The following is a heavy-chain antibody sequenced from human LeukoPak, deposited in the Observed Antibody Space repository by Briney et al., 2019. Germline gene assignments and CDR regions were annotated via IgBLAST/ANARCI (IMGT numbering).Heavy chain of an antibody. D-gene: IGHD3-3*01. Sequence: GGSLRLSCAASGFTFSSYAMSWVRQAPGKGLEWVSAISGSGGSTYYADSVKGRFTISRDNSKNTLYLQMNSLRAEDTAVYYCAKGERFLEWLLSHPLDYWGQGTLVTVSS. CDR3: AKGERFLEWLLSHPLDY. V-gene: IGHV3-23*01. J-gene: IGHJ4*02. CDR2: ISGSGGST. CDR1: GFTFSSYA.